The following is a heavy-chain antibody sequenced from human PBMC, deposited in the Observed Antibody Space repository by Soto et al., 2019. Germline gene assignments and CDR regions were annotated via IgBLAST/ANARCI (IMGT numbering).Heavy chain of an antibody. D-gene: IGHD2-21*02. CDR3: ASSHIVVVTAIPDWFEP. CDR2: IIPIFGTA. CDR1: GGTFSSYA. J-gene: IGHJ5*02. V-gene: IGHV1-69*06. Sequence: VASVKVSCKASGGTFSSYAISWVRQAPGQGLEWMGGIIPIFGTANYAQKFQGRVTITADKSTSTAYMELSSLRSEDTAVYYCASSHIVVVTAIPDWFEPWPQGTLVTVCS.